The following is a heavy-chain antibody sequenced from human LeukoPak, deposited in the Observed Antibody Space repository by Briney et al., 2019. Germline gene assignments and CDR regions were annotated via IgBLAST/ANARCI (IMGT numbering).Heavy chain of an antibody. CDR3: TFNLGSGSFGFDI. CDR1: GFTFSSYS. D-gene: IGHD3-10*01. J-gene: IGHJ3*02. V-gene: IGHV4-39*07. CDR2: IFYSGST. Sequence: GSLRLSCAASGFTFSSYSMNWVRQPPGKGLEWIGSIFYSGSTYYNPSLKSRVTVSLDTSKNQFSLKLSSVTAADTAVYYCTFNLGSGSFGFDIWGQGTMVTVSS.